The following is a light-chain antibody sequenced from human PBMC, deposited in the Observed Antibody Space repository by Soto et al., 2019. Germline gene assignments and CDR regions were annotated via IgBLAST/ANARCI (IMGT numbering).Light chain of an antibody. Sequence: EIVMTQSPATLSVSPGERATLSCRASQSVSSNLAWYQQKPGQAPRLLIYGASTRATGIPARFSGSRSGTEFTLTISGLQSEDFAVYYCQQYNNWPPMYTFGQGTKLEIK. CDR3: QQYNNWPPMYT. J-gene: IGKJ2*01. CDR1: QSVSSN. V-gene: IGKV3-15*01. CDR2: GAS.